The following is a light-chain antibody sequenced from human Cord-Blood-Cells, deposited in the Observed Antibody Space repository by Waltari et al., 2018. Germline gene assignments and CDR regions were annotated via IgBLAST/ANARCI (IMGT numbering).Light chain of an antibody. V-gene: IGKV1-39*01. Sequence: DIQMTQSPSSLYASVGDRVTITCRASQSISSYLNWYQQKPGKAPKLLIYDASSLQSGVPSRFSGSGSGTDFTLTISSLQPEDFATYYCQQSYSTPYTFGQGTKLEIK. CDR1: QSISSY. J-gene: IGKJ2*01. CDR3: QQSYSTPYT. CDR2: DAS.